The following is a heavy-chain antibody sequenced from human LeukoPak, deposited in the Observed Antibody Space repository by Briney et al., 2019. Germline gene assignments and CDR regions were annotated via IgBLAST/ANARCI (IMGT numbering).Heavy chain of an antibody. D-gene: IGHD1-26*01. CDR1: GGSISSSSYY. J-gene: IGHJ4*02. V-gene: IGHV4-39*01. CDR2: IYYSGST. CDR3: ARLGQLRVLKDY. Sequence: SETLSLTCTVSGGSISSSSYYWGWIRQPPGKGLEWIGRIYYSGSTYYNPSRKSRVTISVDTSKNQFSLKLSSVTAADTAVYYCARLGQLRVLKDYWGKGTLVTVSS.